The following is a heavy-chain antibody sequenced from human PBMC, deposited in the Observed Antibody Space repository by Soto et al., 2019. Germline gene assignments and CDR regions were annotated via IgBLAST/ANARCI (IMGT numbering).Heavy chain of an antibody. CDR1: GFTFSSYW. CDR3: ARAYCGGDCYGTFDY. J-gene: IGHJ4*02. V-gene: IGHV3-7*03. D-gene: IGHD2-21*02. Sequence: EVQLVESGGGLVQPGGSLRLSCAASGFTFSSYWMSWVRQAPGKGLEWVANIKQDGSEKYYVDSVKGRFTISRDNAKNSLYLQMNSLRAEDTAVYYCARAYCGGDCYGTFDYWGQGTLVTVSS. CDR2: IKQDGSEK.